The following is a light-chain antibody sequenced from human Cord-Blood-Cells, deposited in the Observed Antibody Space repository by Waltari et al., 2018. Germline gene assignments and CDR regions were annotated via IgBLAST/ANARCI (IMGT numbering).Light chain of an antibody. CDR3: CSYAGSSTLV. J-gene: IGLJ2*01. CDR2: EGS. Sequence: QSALTQPASASGSPGHSITISCSRTSNAVGSYQLVSWYQQHPGKAPKLMIYEGSKRPSGVSNRCSGSKSGNTASLTISGLQAEDEADYYCCSYAGSSTLVFGGGTKLTVL. CDR1: SNAVGSYQL. V-gene: IGLV2-23*01.